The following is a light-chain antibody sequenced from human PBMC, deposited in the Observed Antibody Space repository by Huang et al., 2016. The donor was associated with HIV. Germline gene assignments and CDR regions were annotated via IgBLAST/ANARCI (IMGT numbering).Light chain of an antibody. CDR1: QSVSSY. V-gene: IGKV3-11*01. Sequence: EIVLTQSPATLSLSPGERATLSCRASQSVSSYLAWYQQRPGPAPRLLIYDASNRATVIPARFSGSGSGTDFTLTINSLEPEDFAVYYCQQRSNWPPLTFGGGTKVEIK. CDR2: DAS. CDR3: QQRSNWPPLT. J-gene: IGKJ4*01.